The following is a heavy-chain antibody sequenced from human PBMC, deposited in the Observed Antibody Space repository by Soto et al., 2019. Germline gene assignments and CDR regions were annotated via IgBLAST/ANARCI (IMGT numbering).Heavy chain of an antibody. CDR2: MFHSGST. D-gene: IGHD3-10*01. CDR3: ARDGYYYGSGSYYYGMDV. CDR1: GGSISSGGYS. J-gene: IGHJ6*02. Sequence: SETLSLTCAVSGGSISSGGYSWSWIRQPPGKGLEWIGYMFHSGSTYYNPSLKGRVTISIDRSKNQFSLKLSSVTAADTAVYYCARDGYYYGSGSYYYGMDVWGQGTTVTVSS. V-gene: IGHV4-30-2*01.